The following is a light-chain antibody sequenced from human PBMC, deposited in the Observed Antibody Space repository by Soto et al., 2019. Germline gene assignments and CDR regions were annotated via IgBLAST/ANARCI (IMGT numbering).Light chain of an antibody. J-gene: IGKJ1*01. V-gene: IGKV3-20*01. CDR1: QSLTSNS. CDR3: QQYDTSPET. CDR2: GSS. Sequence: EIVLTQSPGTLSLSPGERATLSCRASQSLTSNSLAWYQQKPGQAPSLLIYGSSSRATGVPDRFSGSGSGADFTLTISRLEPEDFAMYYCQQYDTSPETFGQGTKVDIK.